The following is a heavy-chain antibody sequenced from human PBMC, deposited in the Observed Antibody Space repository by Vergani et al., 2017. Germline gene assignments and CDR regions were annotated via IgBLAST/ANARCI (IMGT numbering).Heavy chain of an antibody. CDR2: IYWNDDK. Sequence: QITLKESGPTLVKPTQTLTLTCTFSGFSLSTSGVGVGWIRQPPGKALEWLALIYWNDDKRYSPSLKSRLTITKDTSKNQVALTMTNMDPVDTATYYCAHSKYDFWSGTRVDYWGQGTLVTVSS. J-gene: IGHJ4*02. CDR1: GFSLSTSGVG. V-gene: IGHV2-5*01. CDR3: AHSKYDFWSGTRVDY. D-gene: IGHD3-3*01.